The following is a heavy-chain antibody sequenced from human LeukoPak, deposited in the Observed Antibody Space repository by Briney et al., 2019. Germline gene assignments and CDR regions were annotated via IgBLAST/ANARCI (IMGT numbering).Heavy chain of an antibody. V-gene: IGHV4-4*07. D-gene: IGHD6-13*01. Sequence: SETLSLTCTVSGGSISSYYWSWIRQPAGKGLEWIGRIYTSGGTNYNPSLKSRVTMSVDTSKNQFSLKLSSVTDAHTAVYYCARGIEQQLADYYYYYYMDVWGKGTTVTVSS. CDR2: IYTSGGT. J-gene: IGHJ6*03. CDR3: ARGIEQQLADYYYYYYMDV. CDR1: GGSISSYY.